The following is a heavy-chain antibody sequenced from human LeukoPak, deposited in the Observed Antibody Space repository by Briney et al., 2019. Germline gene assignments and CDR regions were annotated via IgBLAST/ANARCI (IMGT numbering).Heavy chain of an antibody. J-gene: IGHJ4*02. V-gene: IGHV1-24*01. CDR1: GYTLTELS. Sequence: ASVKVSCKVSGYTLTELSMHWVRQAPGKGLEWMGGFDPEDGETIYAQKFQGRVTMTEDTSTGTAYMELSSLRSEDTAVYYCATYSGSYRYFDYWGQGTLVTVSS. CDR2: FDPEDGET. D-gene: IGHD1-26*01. CDR3: ATYSGSYRYFDY.